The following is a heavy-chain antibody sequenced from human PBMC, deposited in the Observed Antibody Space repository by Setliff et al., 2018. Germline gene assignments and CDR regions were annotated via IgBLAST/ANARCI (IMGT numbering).Heavy chain of an antibody. J-gene: IGHJ4*02. CDR2: VIPLFGTT. D-gene: IGHD3-22*01. Sequence: SVKVSCKASGGTFNTYGISWVRLAPGQGLEWMGRVIPLFGTTNYAQKFQDRVAISADESTSTAYMELRSLRSEDTAVFYCARDTCDRYDRSGHYLSLDYWGQGTLVTVSS. CDR3: ARDTCDRYDRSGHYLSLDY. CDR1: GGTFNTYG. V-gene: IGHV1-69*13.